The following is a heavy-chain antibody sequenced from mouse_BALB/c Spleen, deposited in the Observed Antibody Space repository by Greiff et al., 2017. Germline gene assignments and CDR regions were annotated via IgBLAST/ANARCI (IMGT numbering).Heavy chain of an antibody. D-gene: IGHD3-3*01. CDR1: GFTFSDYY. Sequence: EVKLVESGGGLVKPGGSLKLSCAASGFTFSDYYMYWVRQTPEKRLEWVATISDGGSYTYYPDSVKGRFTISRDNAKNNLYLQMSSLKSEDTAMYYCAREGTWAMDYWGQGTSVTVSS. CDR2: ISDGGSYT. CDR3: AREGTWAMDY. V-gene: IGHV5-4*02. J-gene: IGHJ4*01.